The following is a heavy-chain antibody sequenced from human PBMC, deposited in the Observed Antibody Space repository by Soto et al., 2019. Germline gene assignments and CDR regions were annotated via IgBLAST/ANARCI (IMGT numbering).Heavy chain of an antibody. CDR1: GYTFTSYG. Sequence: QVQLVQSGAEVKKPGASVKVSCKASGYTFTSYGISWVRQAPGQGLEWMGWISAYNGNTNYAQKLQGRVTMTTDTSTSTAYMELGSLRSDDTAGYYCARGSLQHTYNWKPSDYWGQGTLVTVSS. CDR3: ARGSLQHTYNWKPSDY. J-gene: IGHJ4*02. CDR2: ISAYNGNT. V-gene: IGHV1-18*01. D-gene: IGHD1-20*01.